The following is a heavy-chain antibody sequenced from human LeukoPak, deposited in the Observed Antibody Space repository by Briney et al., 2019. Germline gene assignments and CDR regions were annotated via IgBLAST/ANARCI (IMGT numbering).Heavy chain of an antibody. CDR3: ARDHNWGPDY. Sequence: ASVKASCKALGYTFTDHYFHWLRQAPGQGLEWMGWIHPGRGDTNYAQKFQGRVSLTGDTSISTAYMELSRLTSDDTAVYYCARDHNWGPDYWGQGTLVSVSS. D-gene: IGHD7-27*01. CDR1: GYTFTDHY. CDR2: IHPGRGDT. V-gene: IGHV1-2*02. J-gene: IGHJ4*02.